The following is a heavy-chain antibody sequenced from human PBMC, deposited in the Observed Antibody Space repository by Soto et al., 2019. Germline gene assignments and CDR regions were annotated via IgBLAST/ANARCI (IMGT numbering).Heavy chain of an antibody. V-gene: IGHV3-7*01. CDR3: ASNPHYSFSYYYYYMDV. CDR1: GFTFSSYW. J-gene: IGHJ6*03. Sequence: PGGSLRLSCAASGFTFSSYWMSWVRQAPGKGLEWVASIKQDGSEKYYVDSVKGRFTISRDNAKNSLYLQMNSLRAEDTAVYYCASNPHYSFSYYYYYMDVWGKGTTVTVSS. D-gene: IGHD2-21*01. CDR2: IKQDGSEK.